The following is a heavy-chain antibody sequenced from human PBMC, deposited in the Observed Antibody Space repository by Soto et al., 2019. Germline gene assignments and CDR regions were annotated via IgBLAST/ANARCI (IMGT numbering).Heavy chain of an antibody. CDR3: GRVVEGATRHTDFDS. V-gene: IGHV4-39*01. J-gene: IGHJ5*01. Sequence: LSLTCAVSGVSIHNSHSFWGWIRQPPGKGLEFIGSMYYSGGANYDPSLKSRVTISLDTSKNQFSLTVNSVTAADTAIYYCGRVVEGATRHTDFDSWGQGTLVTVSS. CDR2: MYYSGGA. CDR1: GVSIHNSHSF. D-gene: IGHD2-15*01.